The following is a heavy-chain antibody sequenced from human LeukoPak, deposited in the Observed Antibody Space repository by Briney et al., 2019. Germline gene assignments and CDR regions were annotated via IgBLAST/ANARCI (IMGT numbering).Heavy chain of an antibody. J-gene: IGHJ3*02. V-gene: IGHV3-30*03. D-gene: IGHD2-8*01. Sequence: GGSLRLSCAASGFTFSSYSMNWVRQAPGKGLEWVAVISYDGSNKYYADSVKGRFTISRDNSKNTLYLQMNSLRAEDTAVYYCARDAGMYPGDAFDIWGQGTMVTVSS. CDR1: GFTFSSYS. CDR2: ISYDGSNK. CDR3: ARDAGMYPGDAFDI.